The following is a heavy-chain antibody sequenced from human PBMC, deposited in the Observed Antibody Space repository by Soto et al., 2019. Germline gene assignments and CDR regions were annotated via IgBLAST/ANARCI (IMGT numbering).Heavy chain of an antibody. V-gene: IGHV4-61*01. D-gene: IGHD6-13*01. CDR1: DASVWSDSYF. Sequence: SETLSLTCTVSDASVWSDSYFWTWIRQPPGKGLEWIGYIYYSGSTNYNPSLKSRVTISVDTSKNQFSLKLSSVTAADTAVYYCARVSSSSWYEFDYWGQGTLVTVSS. J-gene: IGHJ4*02. CDR3: ARVSSSSWYEFDY. CDR2: IYYSGST.